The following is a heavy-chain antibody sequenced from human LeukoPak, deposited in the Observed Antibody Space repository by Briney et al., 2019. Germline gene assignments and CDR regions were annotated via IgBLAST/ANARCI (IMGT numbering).Heavy chain of an antibody. V-gene: IGHV1-2*02. Sequence: ASVKVSCKASGYTFTGYYMHWVRQAPGQGLEWMGWINPNSGGTNYAQKFQGRVTMTRDTSISTAYMELSRLRSDDTAVYYCARSTGYSSSWYGFDYWGRGTLVTVSS. CDR2: INPNSGGT. CDR1: GYTFTGYY. D-gene: IGHD6-13*01. CDR3: ARSTGYSSSWYGFDY. J-gene: IGHJ4*02.